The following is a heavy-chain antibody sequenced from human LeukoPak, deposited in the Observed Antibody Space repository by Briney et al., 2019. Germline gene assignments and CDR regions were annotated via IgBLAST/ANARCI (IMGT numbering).Heavy chain of an antibody. J-gene: IGHJ4*02. CDR2: IYHSGST. CDR1: GGSISSSNW. CDR3: ARDGVSGRAFDY. V-gene: IGHV4-4*02. Sequence: SETLSLTCAVSGGSISSSNWWSWVRPPPGKGLEWIGEIYHSGSTNYNPSLKSRVTISVDKSKNQFSLKLSSVTAADTAVYYCARDGVSGRAFDYWGQGTLVTVSS. D-gene: IGHD3-10*01.